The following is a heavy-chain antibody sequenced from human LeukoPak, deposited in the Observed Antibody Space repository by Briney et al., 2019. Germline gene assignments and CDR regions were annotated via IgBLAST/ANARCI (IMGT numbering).Heavy chain of an antibody. CDR1: GFTFSSYA. J-gene: IGHJ4*02. CDR2: ISGSGGST. D-gene: IGHD3-10*01. Sequence: GGSLRLSCAASGFTFSSYAMSWVRQAPGKGLEWVSAISGSGGSTYYADSVKGRFTISRDNSKNTLYLQMNRLRAEHTAVYYRAKDIDMLPRMVRGPTVRYWGQGTLVTVSS. CDR3: AKDIDMLPRMVRGPTVRY. V-gene: IGHV3-23*01.